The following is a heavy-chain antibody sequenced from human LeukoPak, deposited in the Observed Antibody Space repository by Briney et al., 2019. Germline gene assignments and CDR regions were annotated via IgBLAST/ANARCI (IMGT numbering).Heavy chain of an antibody. V-gene: IGHV3-74*01. J-gene: IGHJ3*02. D-gene: IGHD6-19*01. CDR1: GFTFINYW. CDR2: ISGDGIST. CDR3: ASAIEVASARATFDI. Sequence: GGSLRLSCAASGFTFINYWMRWVRQAPGEGLVWVSSISGDGISTIYAGSVEGRFTISRDNAKNTLYLQMNSLRAEDTAVYYCASAIEVASARATFDIWGQGRMVTVSS.